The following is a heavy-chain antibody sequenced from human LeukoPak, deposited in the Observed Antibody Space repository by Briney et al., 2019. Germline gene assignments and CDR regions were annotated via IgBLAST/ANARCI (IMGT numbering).Heavy chain of an antibody. CDR1: GGSISSYY. D-gene: IGHD3-22*01. J-gene: IGHJ6*03. CDR2: IYYSGST. CDR3: ARAEGYYDSSGYYDRYYMDV. V-gene: IGHV4-59*01. Sequence: SETLSLTCTVSGGSISSYYWSWIRQPPGKGLEWIGYIYYSGSTNYNPSLKSRVTISVDTSKNQFSLRLSSVTAADTAVYYCARAEGYYDSSGYYDRYYMDVWGKGTTVTISS.